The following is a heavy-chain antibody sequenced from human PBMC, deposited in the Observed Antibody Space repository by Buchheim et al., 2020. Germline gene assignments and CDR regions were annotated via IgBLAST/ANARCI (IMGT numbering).Heavy chain of an antibody. CDR1: GGSISSYY. CDR2: IYYSGST. V-gene: IGHV4-59*01. J-gene: IGHJ4*02. Sequence: QVQLQESGPGLVKPSETLSLTCTVSGGSISSYYWSWIRQPPGKGLEWIGYIYYSGSTNYNPSLKSRVTISVDTSKNQFSLKLSSVTAADTAVYYCARLTFYDSSGYWSRVDYWGQGTL. CDR3: ARLTFYDSSGYWSRVDY. D-gene: IGHD3-22*01.